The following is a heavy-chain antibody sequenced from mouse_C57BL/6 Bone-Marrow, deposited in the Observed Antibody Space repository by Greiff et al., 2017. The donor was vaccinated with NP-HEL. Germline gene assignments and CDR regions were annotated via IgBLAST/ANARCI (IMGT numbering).Heavy chain of an antibody. CDR3: ARFEYYGSRASSWYFDV. D-gene: IGHD1-1*01. V-gene: IGHV5-16*01. J-gene: IGHJ1*03. CDR2: LNYDGSRP. CDR1: GFTFSDYY. Sequence: EVQLVESEGGLVQPGSSMKLSCTASGFTFSDYYMAWVRQVPEKGLEWVANLNYDGSRPYYLDPLKSRLIISRDNAKNILYLQIRSLKSEETATYYCARFEYYGSRASSWYFDVRGTGTTVTVSS.